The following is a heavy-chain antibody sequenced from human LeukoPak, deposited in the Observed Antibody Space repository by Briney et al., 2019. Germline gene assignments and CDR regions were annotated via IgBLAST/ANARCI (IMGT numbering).Heavy chain of an antibody. CDR3: AKGRRGYSYGYPYYYYYYMDV. D-gene: IGHD5-18*01. Sequence: GGSLRLSCAASGFTFSSYAMSWVRQAPGKGLEWVSTLSGSGGNTYYADSVKGRFTISRDNSKSTLFLQMNSLRAEDTAVYYCAKGRRGYSYGYPYYYYYYMDVWGKGTTVTVSS. J-gene: IGHJ6*03. CDR1: GFTFSSYA. CDR2: LSGSGGNT. V-gene: IGHV3-23*01.